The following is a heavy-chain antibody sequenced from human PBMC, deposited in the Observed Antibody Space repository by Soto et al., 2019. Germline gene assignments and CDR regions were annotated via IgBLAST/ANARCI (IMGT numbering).Heavy chain of an antibody. J-gene: IGHJ5*02. D-gene: IGHD2-8*01. Sequence: QVQLVQSGAEVKKPGSSVKVSCKASGGTFSSYAISWVRQAPGQGLEWMGGIIPIFGTANYAQKFQGRVTMTADETTSTAYMELSSLRAEDTAVYYCARDIRRLMVYARSLDPWGQGTLVTVSS. V-gene: IGHV1-69*01. CDR2: IIPIFGTA. CDR3: ARDIRRLMVYARSLDP. CDR1: GGTFSSYA.